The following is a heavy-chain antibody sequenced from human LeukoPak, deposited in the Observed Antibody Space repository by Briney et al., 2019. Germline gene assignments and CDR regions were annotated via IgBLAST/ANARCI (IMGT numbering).Heavy chain of an antibody. Sequence: ASVKVSCKASGYTFTSYGINWVRQAPGQGLEWMGWISAYNGNTNYAQKLQGRVTMTTDTSTSTAYMELRSLRSDDTAVYYCARAVRDSSGLRDAFDIWGQGTMVTVSS. CDR1: GYTFTSYG. V-gene: IGHV1-18*01. CDR3: ARAVRDSSGLRDAFDI. CDR2: ISAYNGNT. J-gene: IGHJ3*02. D-gene: IGHD3-22*01.